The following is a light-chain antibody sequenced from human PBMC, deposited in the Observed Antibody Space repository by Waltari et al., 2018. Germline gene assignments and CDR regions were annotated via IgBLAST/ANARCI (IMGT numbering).Light chain of an antibody. V-gene: IGKV1-5*01. Sequence: DIQMTQSPSTLSASVGDRVTITCRASQGISRWLAWYQQQPGKPPKVLIYDASSLESGVPSRFSGSGSETEFTLVISCLQSEDFATYYCQQYYSYPRTFGQGTKVEIK. CDR1: QGISRW. J-gene: IGKJ1*01. CDR3: QQYYSYPRT. CDR2: DAS.